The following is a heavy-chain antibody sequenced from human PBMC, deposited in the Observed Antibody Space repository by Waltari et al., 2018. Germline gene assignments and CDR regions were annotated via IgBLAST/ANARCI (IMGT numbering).Heavy chain of an antibody. CDR3: ARDGPRYFDWTNSKYGMDV. J-gene: IGHJ6*02. D-gene: IGHD3-9*01. CDR1: GGSISSSSYY. CDR2: IYYSGSP. Sequence: QLQLQESGPGLVKPSETLSLTCTVSGGSISSSSYYWGWIRQPPGKGLEWIGSIYYSGSPSVNPPLKSRVTISVDTSKNQFSLKLSSVTAADTAVYYCARDGPRYFDWTNSKYGMDVWGQGTTVTVSS. V-gene: IGHV4-39*07.